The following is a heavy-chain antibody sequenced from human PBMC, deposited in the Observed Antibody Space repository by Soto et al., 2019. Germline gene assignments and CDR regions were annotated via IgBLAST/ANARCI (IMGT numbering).Heavy chain of an antibody. Sequence: WGSLRLSCGASGFTFSTYAIILVRHSPFKWLEWVSAISAGGGTTYYADSVKGRFTISRDNSMNALYLQINSLRIEDTAVYYCAHPRGYGVFDAYDIWGQGTMVTVSS. J-gene: IGHJ3*02. CDR3: AHPRGYGVFDAYDI. CDR1: GFTFSTYA. D-gene: IGHD4-17*01. CDR2: ISAGGGTT. V-gene: IGHV3-23*01.